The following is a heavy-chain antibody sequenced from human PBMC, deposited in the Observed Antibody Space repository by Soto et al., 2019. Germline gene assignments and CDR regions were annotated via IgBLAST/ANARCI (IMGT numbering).Heavy chain of an antibody. CDR2: MNPNSGNT. CDR1: GYTFISYD. CDR3: VKRAGPQRIAAVAYIDS. D-gene: IGHD6-13*01. V-gene: IGHV1-8*01. J-gene: IGHJ4*02. Sequence: GASVKVSCKASGYTFISYDINWVRQATGQGLEWMGWMNPNSGNTGYAQKFQGRVTMTRNTSTSTAYMELSSLRADDTAVYYCVKRAGPQRIAAVAYIDSWGQGTLVTVSS.